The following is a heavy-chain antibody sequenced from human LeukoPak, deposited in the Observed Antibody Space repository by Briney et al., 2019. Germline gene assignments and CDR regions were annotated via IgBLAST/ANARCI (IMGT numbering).Heavy chain of an antibody. CDR2: INPSGGST. V-gene: IGHV1-46*01. Sequence: ASVKVSCTASGYTFTSYYMHWVRQAPGQGLEWMGIINPSGGSTSYAQKFQGRVTMTRDTSTSTVYMELSSLRSEDTAVYYCARETDLHYYDSSRPAGYWGQGTLVTVSS. CDR3: ARETDLHYYDSSRPAGY. D-gene: IGHD3-22*01. CDR1: GYTFTSYY. J-gene: IGHJ4*02.